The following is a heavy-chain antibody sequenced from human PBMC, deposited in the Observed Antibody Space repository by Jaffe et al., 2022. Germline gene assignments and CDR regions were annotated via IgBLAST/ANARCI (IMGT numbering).Heavy chain of an antibody. Sequence: QVQLQQSGPGLVKPSQTLSLTCAISGDSVSSNSAAWNWIRQSPSRGLEWLGRTYYRSKWYNDYAVSVKSRITINPDTSKNQFSLQLNSVTPEDTAVYYCASSTYYYGSGSPRRPQDAFDIWGQGTMVTVSS. CDR1: GDSVSSNSAA. V-gene: IGHV6-1*01. CDR3: ASSTYYYGSGSPRRPQDAFDI. D-gene: IGHD3-10*01. CDR2: TYYRSKWYN. J-gene: IGHJ3*02.